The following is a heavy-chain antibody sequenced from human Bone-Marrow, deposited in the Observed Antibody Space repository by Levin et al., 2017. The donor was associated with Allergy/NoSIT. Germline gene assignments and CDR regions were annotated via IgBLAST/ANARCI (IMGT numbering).Heavy chain of an antibody. J-gene: IGHJ4*02. D-gene: IGHD2-15*01. CDR2: INPKSGAT. CDR1: GYMFPDSH. CDR3: SSQGGSGGIGY. V-gene: IGHV1-2*02. Sequence: GASVKVSCKASGYMFPDSHIHWVREAPGQGPEWMAYINPKSGATNYAQRFEGRVTMTRDTTISIVYMELSRPTSDDTAVYFCSSQGGSGGIGYWGQGTLVTVSS.